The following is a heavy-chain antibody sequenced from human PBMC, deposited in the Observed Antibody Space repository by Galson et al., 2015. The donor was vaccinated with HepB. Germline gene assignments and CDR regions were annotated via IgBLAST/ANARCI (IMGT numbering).Heavy chain of an antibody. CDR2: INHSGST. V-gene: IGHV4-34*01. CDR1: GGSFRGNY. J-gene: IGHJ4*02. D-gene: IGHD6-19*01. CDR3: AGYSSGWASFDY. Sequence: SETLSLTCAVYGGSFRGNYWSWIRQPPLEGLEWIGEINHSGSTNYNPSLKSRVTISVDTSKNQFSLKLSSVTAADTAVYYCAGYSSGWASFDYWGQGTLVTVSS.